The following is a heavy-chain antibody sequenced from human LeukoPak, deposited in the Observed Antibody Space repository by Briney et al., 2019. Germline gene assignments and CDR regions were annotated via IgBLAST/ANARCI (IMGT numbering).Heavy chain of an antibody. D-gene: IGHD6-19*01. V-gene: IGHV3-9*01. J-gene: IGHJ6*02. Sequence: GGSLRLSCAASGFNFDDYAMHWVRHTPGKGLEWVSGISRNSASIGYADSVKGRFTIPRDNAKNSLYLQMGSLRTEDSALYYCTNGSPYHTGLDVWGQGTSVTVS. CDR3: TNGSPYHTGLDV. CDR2: ISRNSASI. CDR1: GFNFDDYA.